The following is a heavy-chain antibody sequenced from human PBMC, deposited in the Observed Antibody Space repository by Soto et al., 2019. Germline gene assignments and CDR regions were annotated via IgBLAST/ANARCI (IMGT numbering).Heavy chain of an antibody. CDR1: GGSISSGGYY. CDR3: ARSHRCEAAAILRYTWFDP. CDR2: IYYSGST. D-gene: IGHD2-2*01. V-gene: IGHV4-31*03. J-gene: IGHJ5*02. Sequence: PSETLSLTCTVSGGSISSGGYYWSWIRQHPGKGLEWIGYIYYSGSTYYNPSLKSRVTISVDTSKNQFSLKLSSVTAADTAVYYCARSHRCEAAAILRYTWFDPWGQGTLVTSPQ.